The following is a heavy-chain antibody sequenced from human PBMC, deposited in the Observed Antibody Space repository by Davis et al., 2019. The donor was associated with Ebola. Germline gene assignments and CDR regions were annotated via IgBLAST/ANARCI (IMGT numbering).Heavy chain of an antibody. J-gene: IGHJ4*02. CDR2: TTDWTSTI. V-gene: IGHV3-48*02. D-gene: IGHD5-24*01. CDR1: GFTFSSYS. Sequence: GGSLRLSCAASGFTFSSYSMNWVRQAPGKGLEWVSFTTDWTSTIYFADSVKGLFTMSRDNAKNSVYLQMNSLRDEDTAVYYCARGDGYNLDYWGQGTLVTVSS. CDR3: ARGDGYNLDY.